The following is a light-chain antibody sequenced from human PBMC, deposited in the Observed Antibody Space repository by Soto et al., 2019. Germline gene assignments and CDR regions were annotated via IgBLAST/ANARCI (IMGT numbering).Light chain of an antibody. Sequence: EIVLTQSPGTLSLSPGERATLSCRASQSVSSGYLAWYQQKPGHAPRLLLYDASNRATGIPDRFSGSGSGTDFTLTISRLEPEDFAVYSCQQYGSSPYTLGQGTKLDI. CDR2: DAS. CDR1: QSVSSGY. CDR3: QQYGSSPYT. J-gene: IGKJ2*01. V-gene: IGKV3-20*01.